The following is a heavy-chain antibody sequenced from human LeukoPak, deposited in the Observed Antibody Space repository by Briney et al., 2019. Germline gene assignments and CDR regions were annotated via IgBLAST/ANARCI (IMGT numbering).Heavy chain of an antibody. CDR3: ARDLTIFGVRSDAFDI. CDR1: GYTFTSYG. D-gene: IGHD3-3*01. CDR2: INPNSGGT. Sequence: ASVKVSCKASGYTFTSYGISWVRQAPGQGLEWMGWINPNSGGTNYAQKFQGRVTMTRDTSISTAYMELSRLRSDDTAVYYCARDLTIFGVRSDAFDIWGQGTMVTVSS. V-gene: IGHV1-2*02. J-gene: IGHJ3*02.